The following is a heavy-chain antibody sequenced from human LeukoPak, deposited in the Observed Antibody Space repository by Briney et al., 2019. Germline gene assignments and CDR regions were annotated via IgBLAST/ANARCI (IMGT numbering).Heavy chain of an antibody. CDR2: INPNSGGT. CDR3: ARANCSGGSCYSHYYYGMDV. V-gene: IGHV1-2*04. Sequence: ASVKVSCKASGYTFTGYYMHWVRQAPGQGLEWMGWINPNSGGTNYAQKFQGWVTMTRDTSISTAYMELSRLRSDDTAVYYCARANCSGGSCYSHYYYGMDVWGQGTTVTVSS. D-gene: IGHD2-15*01. J-gene: IGHJ6*02. CDR1: GYTFTGYY.